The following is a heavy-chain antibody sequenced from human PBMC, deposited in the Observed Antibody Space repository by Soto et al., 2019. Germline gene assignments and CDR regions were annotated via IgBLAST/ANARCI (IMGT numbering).Heavy chain of an antibody. Sequence: SETLSLTCAVYGGSFSGYSWTWIRQPPGTGLEWIGEINHSGSTNYNPSLKSRVTISVDTSKSQFSLKLTSVTAADTAVYYCARGSTTEKVDSWGQGTLVTVSS. CDR2: INHSGST. J-gene: IGHJ4*02. D-gene: IGHD4-17*01. CDR1: GGSFSGYS. V-gene: IGHV4-34*01. CDR3: ARGSTTEKVDS.